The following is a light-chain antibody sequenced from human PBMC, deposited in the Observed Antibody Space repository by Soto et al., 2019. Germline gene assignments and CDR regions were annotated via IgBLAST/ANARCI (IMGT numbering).Light chain of an antibody. CDR3: TSYTSSSPYV. CDR2: EVR. V-gene: IGLV2-14*01. J-gene: IGLJ1*01. CDR1: SSDVGGYNY. Sequence: QSALTQPASVSGSPGQSITISCTATSSDVGGYNYVSWYQQHPGKAPKLMIYEVRNRPSGISNRFSGSKSGNTASLTISGLQAEDEADYYCTSYTSSSPYVFGTGTKLTVL.